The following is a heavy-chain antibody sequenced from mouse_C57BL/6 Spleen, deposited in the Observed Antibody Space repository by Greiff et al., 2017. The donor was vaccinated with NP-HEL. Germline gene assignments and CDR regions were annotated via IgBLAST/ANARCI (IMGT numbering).Heavy chain of an antibody. CDR2: IDPENGDT. Sequence: EVQLQQSGAELVRPGASVKLSCTASGFNIKDDYMHWVKQRPEQGLEWIGWIDPENGDTEYASKFQGKATITADTSSNTAYLQLSSLPSEDTAVYYCTTVPFAYWGQGTLVTVSA. CDR3: TTVPFAY. J-gene: IGHJ3*01. CDR1: GFNIKDDY. V-gene: IGHV14-4*01.